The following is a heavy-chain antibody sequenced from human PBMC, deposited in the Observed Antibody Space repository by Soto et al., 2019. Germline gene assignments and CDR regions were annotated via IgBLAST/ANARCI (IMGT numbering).Heavy chain of an antibody. CDR1: GYTFTSYY. V-gene: IGHV1-46*01. D-gene: IGHD6-6*01. CDR2: INPSGGST. Sequence: QVQLVQSGAEVKKPGASVKVSCKASGYTFTSYYMHWVRQAPGQGLEWMGKINPSGGSTSYAQKFQGRVTMTRDTSTSTVYMELSSLRSEDTAVYYCARESSSSSEPLPGGDAFDIWGQGTMVTVSS. J-gene: IGHJ3*02. CDR3: ARESSSSSEPLPGGDAFDI.